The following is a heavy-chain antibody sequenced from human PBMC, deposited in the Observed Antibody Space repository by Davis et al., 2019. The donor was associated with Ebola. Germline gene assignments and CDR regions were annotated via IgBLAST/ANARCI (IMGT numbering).Heavy chain of an antibody. Sequence: ASVKVSCKASGYTFTSYAMNWVRQAPGQGLEWMGRINPNSGGTDYAQKFQGRVTMTRDTSMSTAYMELRRLRSDDTAMYYCARGRDSMDVWGKGTTVTVSS. CDR2: INPNSGGT. V-gene: IGHV1-2*06. J-gene: IGHJ6*04. D-gene: IGHD5-24*01. CDR1: GYTFTSYA. CDR3: ARGRDSMDV.